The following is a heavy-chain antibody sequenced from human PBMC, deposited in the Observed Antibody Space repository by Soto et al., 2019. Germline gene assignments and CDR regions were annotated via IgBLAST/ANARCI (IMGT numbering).Heavy chain of an antibody. Sequence: GGSLRLSCAASGFAVSDKYINWVRQAPWKGLEWVSVIYTSGTTYYADSVKGRFTISRDNFKNTLYLQMNSLRAEDTAMYYCGSYGCGRNDGSVSEAFDICAQGTMVAVS. D-gene: IGHD3-10*01. J-gene: IGHJ3*02. V-gene: IGHV3-53*01. CDR2: IYTSGTT. CDR3: GSYGCGRNDGSVSEAFDI. CDR1: GFAVSDKY.